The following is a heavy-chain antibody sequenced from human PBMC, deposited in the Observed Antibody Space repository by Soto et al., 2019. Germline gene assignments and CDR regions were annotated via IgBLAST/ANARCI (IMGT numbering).Heavy chain of an antibody. J-gene: IGHJ5*02. CDR1: GGSFSGYY. CDR2: INHSGST. CDR3: ARGGRSIAARLVPNWFDP. D-gene: IGHD6-6*01. V-gene: IGHV4-34*01. Sequence: QVQLQQWGAGLLKPSETLSLTCAVYGGSFSGYYWSWIRQPPGKGLEWIGEINHSGSTNYNPSLKSGVTISVDTSKNQFSLKLSSVTAADTAVYYCARGGRSIAARLVPNWFDPWGQGTLVTVSS.